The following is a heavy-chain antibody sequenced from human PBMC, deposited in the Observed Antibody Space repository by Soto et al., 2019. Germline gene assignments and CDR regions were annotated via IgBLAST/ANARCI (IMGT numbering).Heavy chain of an antibody. J-gene: IGHJ4*02. Sequence: QVQLVQSGAEVKKPGSSVKVSCKASGGIFRSCAISWVRQVPGQGLEWMGGIIPIFGTANYAQKFQGRVTITADESTSTAYMELSSLRCEDTAVYYCARLTYGDYEDYWGQGTLVTVSS. CDR2: IIPIFGTA. D-gene: IGHD4-17*01. CDR1: GGIFRSCA. CDR3: ARLTYGDYEDY. V-gene: IGHV1-69*12.